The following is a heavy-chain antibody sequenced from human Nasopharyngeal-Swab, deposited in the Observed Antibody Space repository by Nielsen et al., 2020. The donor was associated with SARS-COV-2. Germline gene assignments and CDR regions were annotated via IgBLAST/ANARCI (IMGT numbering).Heavy chain of an antibody. CDR2: IRGSGGST. V-gene: IGHV3-23*01. J-gene: IGHJ4*02. D-gene: IGHD6-19*01. Sequence: GESLKISCAASGFNFSSYAMSWVRQAPGKGLEWVSAIRGSGGSTYYTDSVKGRFTISRDNSKNTLYLQMNSLRAEDTAVYYCAKDLPCEMIAVASTAFDYWGQGTLVTVSS. CDR3: AKDLPCEMIAVASTAFDY. CDR1: GFNFSSYA.